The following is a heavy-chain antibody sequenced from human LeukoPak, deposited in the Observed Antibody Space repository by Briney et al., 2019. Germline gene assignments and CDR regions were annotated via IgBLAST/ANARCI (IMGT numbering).Heavy chain of an antibody. V-gene: IGHV3-11*06. Sequence: GGSLRLSCAASGFPFNEYSMNWVRRAPGRGLEWISYIGISSGNTKYADSVKGRFTISGDNARNSLSLQMNSLRGEDTAVYYCGREDCNNVRCFGASDAWGQGTLVTVSS. D-gene: IGHD3-16*01. CDR3: GREDCNNVRCFGASDA. CDR1: GFPFNEYS. CDR2: IGISSGNT. J-gene: IGHJ5*02.